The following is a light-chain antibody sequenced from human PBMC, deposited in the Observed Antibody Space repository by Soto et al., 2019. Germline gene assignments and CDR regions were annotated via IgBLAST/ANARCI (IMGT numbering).Light chain of an antibody. CDR3: QQRSNWPPIFT. CDR2: DAS. J-gene: IGKJ3*01. V-gene: IGKV3-11*01. CDR1: QSVSSY. Sequence: EIVLTQSPATLSLSPGERATLSCRASQSVSSYLAWYQQKPGQAPRLLIYDASNTATGLPARFSGSGSGTDFTLTISCREPEDFAVYSCQQRSNWPPIFTFGPGTKVDIK.